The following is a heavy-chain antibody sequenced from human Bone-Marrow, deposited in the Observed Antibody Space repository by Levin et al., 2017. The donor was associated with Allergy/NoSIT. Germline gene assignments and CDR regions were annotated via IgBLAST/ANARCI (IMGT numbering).Heavy chain of an antibody. Sequence: GASVKVSCKASGYTFTGYYMHWVRQAPGQGLEWMGWINPNSGGTNYAQKFQGRVTMTRDTSISTAYMELSRLRSDDTAVYYCAREVYTEVGWLPKGPGYWGQGTLVTVSS. D-gene: IGHD5-12*01. V-gene: IGHV1-2*02. CDR1: GYTFTGYY. CDR2: INPNSGGT. J-gene: IGHJ4*02. CDR3: AREVYTEVGWLPKGPGY.